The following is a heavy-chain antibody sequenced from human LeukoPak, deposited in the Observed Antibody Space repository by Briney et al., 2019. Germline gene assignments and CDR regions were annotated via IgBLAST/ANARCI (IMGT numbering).Heavy chain of an antibody. CDR1: GFTFSNYG. D-gene: IGHD1-1*01. CDR3: ARGSQSTWGFFAY. Sequence: GGSLRLSCAASGFTFSNYGMHWVRQAPGKGLQWVAVIWYDGSNEYYTGSVKGRFPISRDNAHNTLYLQMNSLRAEDTAVYYCARGSQSTWGFFAYWGQGTRVTVSS. J-gene: IGHJ4*02. V-gene: IGHV3-33*01. CDR2: IWYDGSNE.